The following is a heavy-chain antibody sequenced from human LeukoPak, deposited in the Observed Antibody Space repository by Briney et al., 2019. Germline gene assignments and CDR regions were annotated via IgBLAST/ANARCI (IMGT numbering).Heavy chain of an antibody. CDR3: ARGALGYYDSSGYYRDY. Sequence: SSETLSLTCTVSGGPVSSGSYYWSWIRQPAGKGLEWIGRIYTSGSTNYNPSLKSRVTISVDTSKNQFSLKLSSVTAADTAVYYCARGALGYYDSSGYYRDYWGQGTLVTVSS. CDR1: GGPVSSGSYY. V-gene: IGHV4-61*02. J-gene: IGHJ4*02. CDR2: IYTSGST. D-gene: IGHD3-22*01.